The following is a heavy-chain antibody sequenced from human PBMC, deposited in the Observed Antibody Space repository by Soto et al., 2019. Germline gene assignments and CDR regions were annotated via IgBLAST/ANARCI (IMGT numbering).Heavy chain of an antibody. J-gene: IGHJ4*02. Sequence: PETLSLTCAVYGGSFSGYYWSWIRHPPRKALEWIGEIPHSGSTNYNRSPKSRVTRTVDTPKNPFSLQLSSVTAADTAVYYCARLLLYYYDSSSPTDYWAQGTMVTVSS. V-gene: IGHV4-34*01. CDR1: GGSFSGYY. CDR2: IPHSGST. CDR3: ARLLLYYYDSSSPTDY. D-gene: IGHD3-22*01.